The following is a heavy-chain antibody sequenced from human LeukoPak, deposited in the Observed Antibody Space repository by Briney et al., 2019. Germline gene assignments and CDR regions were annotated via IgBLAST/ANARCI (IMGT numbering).Heavy chain of an antibody. CDR3: AKDQGGSGWVRPLGAFDI. V-gene: IGHV3-23*01. D-gene: IGHD6-19*01. CDR2: ISGSGGST. CDR1: GFTFSSYA. J-gene: IGHJ3*02. Sequence: GGSLRLSCAASGFTFSSYAMSWVRQAPGKGLEWVSAISGSGGSTYYADSVKGRFTISRDNSKNTLYLQMNSLRAEDTAVYYCAKDQGGSGWVRPLGAFDIWGQGTMVTVSS.